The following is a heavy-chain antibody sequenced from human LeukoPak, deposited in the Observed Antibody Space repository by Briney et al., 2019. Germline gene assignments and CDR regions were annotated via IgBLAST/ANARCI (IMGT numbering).Heavy chain of an antibody. CDR2: IRSKAYGGTT. V-gene: IGHV3-49*04. Sequence: GGSLRLSCTASGFTFGDYAVSWVRQAPGKGLEWVGFIRSKAYGGTTEYAASVKGRFTISRDDSKSIAYLQMNSLKTEDTAVYYCTRDRGVLLYCGGDCYLDYWGKGTLVTVSS. CDR1: GFTFGDYA. CDR3: TRDRGVLLYCGGDCYLDY. J-gene: IGHJ4*02. D-gene: IGHD2-21*01.